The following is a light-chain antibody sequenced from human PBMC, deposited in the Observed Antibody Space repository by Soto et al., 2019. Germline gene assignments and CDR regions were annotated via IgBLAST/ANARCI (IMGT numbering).Light chain of an antibody. J-gene: IGLJ2*01. V-gene: IGLV2-14*01. Sequence: QSALTQPASVSGSPGQSITISCTGTSSDVGGYNYVSWYQQPPGKAPKLMIYEVSHRPSGVANRFSGSKSGNTASLTISGLQAQDEADYYCSSYTSSSTLVFGGGTKLTVL. CDR3: SSYTSSSTLV. CDR1: SSDVGGYNY. CDR2: EVS.